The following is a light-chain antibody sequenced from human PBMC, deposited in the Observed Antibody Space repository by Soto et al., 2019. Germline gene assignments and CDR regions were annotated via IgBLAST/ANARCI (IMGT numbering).Light chain of an antibody. Sequence: QSALTQPDSVSGSPGESITISCTGTNTDIGGYNYVSWYQQHPGKAPKLVISAVSSRPSGVSSRVSDSKSGYTASLTISGLQAEDDAHYYCSSYRTYRTIEVFGTGTKVTVL. V-gene: IGLV2-14*03. CDR2: AVS. CDR3: SSYRTYRTIEV. CDR1: NTDIGGYNY. J-gene: IGLJ1*01.